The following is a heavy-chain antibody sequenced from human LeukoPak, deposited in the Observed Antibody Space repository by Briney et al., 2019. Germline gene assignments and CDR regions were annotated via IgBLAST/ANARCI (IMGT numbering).Heavy chain of an antibody. CDR3: AKSSGYSGSYSADY. V-gene: IGHV3-23*01. D-gene: IGHD1-26*01. Sequence: PGGSLRLSCAASGFTFSSYAMNWVRQAPGKGLEWVSAISGSGGSTYYADSVKGRFTISRDNSKNTLYLQMNSLRAEDTAVYYCAKSSGYSGSYSADYWGQGTLVTVSS. CDR1: GFTFSSYA. J-gene: IGHJ4*02. CDR2: ISGSGGST.